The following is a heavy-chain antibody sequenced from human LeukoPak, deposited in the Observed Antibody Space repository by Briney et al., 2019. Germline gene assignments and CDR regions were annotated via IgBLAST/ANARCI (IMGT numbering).Heavy chain of an antibody. CDR3: ARATSLGMLYDFDY. D-gene: IGHD2-8*01. CDR2: ISYDGSNK. Sequence: GRSLRLSCAASGFTFSSYAMHWVRQAPGKGLEWVAVISYDGSNKYYADSVKGRFTISRDNSKNTLYLQMNSLRAEDTAVYYCARATSLGMLYDFDYWGQGTLVTVSS. J-gene: IGHJ4*02. V-gene: IGHV3-30-3*01. CDR1: GFTFSSYA.